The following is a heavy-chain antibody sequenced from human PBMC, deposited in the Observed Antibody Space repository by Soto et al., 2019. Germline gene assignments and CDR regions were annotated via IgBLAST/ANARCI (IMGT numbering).Heavy chain of an antibody. CDR1: AYTFTSYD. J-gene: IGHJ4*02. CDR2: MNPNNGNT. V-gene: IGHV1-8*01. D-gene: IGHD7-27*01. Sequence: QVQLVQSGAEVKKPGASVKVSCKAAAYTFTSYDINWVRQATGQDFEWMGWMNPNNGNTAYAQKFQGRVTMTRDTSKSTAFMARSSLTSEDTAVYYWARGPRNWGVDYWGQGTLVTVSS. CDR3: ARGPRNWGVDY.